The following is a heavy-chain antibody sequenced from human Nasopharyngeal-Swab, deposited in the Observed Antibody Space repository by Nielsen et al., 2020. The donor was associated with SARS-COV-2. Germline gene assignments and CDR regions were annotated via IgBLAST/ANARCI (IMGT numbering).Heavy chain of an antibody. CDR1: GFSFSTYW. J-gene: IGHJ4*02. CDR3: ARERGGGYGDY. CDR2: ISSDGNTT. V-gene: IGHV3-74*01. D-gene: IGHD5-12*01. Sequence: GGSLRLSCAASGFSFSTYWMHWVRQAPGKGLVWVSRISSDGNTTNYADSVKGRFTISRDNAKNSLYLQMNSLTAEDTAVYYCARERGGGYGDYWGQGTLVTVSS.